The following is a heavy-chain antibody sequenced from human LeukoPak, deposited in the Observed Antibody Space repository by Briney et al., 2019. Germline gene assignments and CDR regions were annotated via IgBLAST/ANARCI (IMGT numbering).Heavy chain of an antibody. CDR1: GYTFTSYY. D-gene: IGHD6-19*01. J-gene: IGHJ4*02. V-gene: IGHV1-46*01. Sequence: ASVKVSCKASGYTFTSYYLHWVRQAPGQGLEWMGIINPSSSSTTYAPNFQGRVTMTRDMSTSTVYMQLSSLRSEDTAMYYCARGRDLAVTGTNFDYWGQGTLVTVSS. CDR3: ARGRDLAVTGTNFDY. CDR2: INPSSSST.